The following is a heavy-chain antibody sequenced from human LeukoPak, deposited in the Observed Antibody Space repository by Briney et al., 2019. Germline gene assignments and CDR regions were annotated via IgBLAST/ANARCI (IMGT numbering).Heavy chain of an antibody. V-gene: IGHV3-30*18. CDR3: AKCRDLWLAYFDY. D-gene: IGHD6-19*01. J-gene: IGHJ4*02. Sequence: GGSLRLSCAASGFTFSSYDMHWVRQAPGKGLEWVAVISYGGSNKYYADSVKGRFTISRDNSKNTLFLQMNSLRAEDTAVYYCAKCRDLWLAYFDYWGQGTLVTVSS. CDR1: GFTFSSYD. CDR2: ISYGGSNK.